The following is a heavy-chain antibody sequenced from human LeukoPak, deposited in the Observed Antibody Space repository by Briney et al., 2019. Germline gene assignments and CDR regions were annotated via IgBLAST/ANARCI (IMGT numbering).Heavy chain of an antibody. V-gene: IGHV4-59*01. J-gene: IGHJ4*02. CDR1: GGSFSGYY. Sequence: SETLSLTCAVYGGSFSGYYWSWIRQPPGKGLEWIGYIYYSGSTNYNPSLKSRVTISVDTSKNQFSLKLSSVTAADTAVYYCAKGSEELVNALDPHYFDYWGQGTLVTVSS. CDR3: AKGSEELVNALDPHYFDY. CDR2: IYYSGST. D-gene: IGHD1-26*01.